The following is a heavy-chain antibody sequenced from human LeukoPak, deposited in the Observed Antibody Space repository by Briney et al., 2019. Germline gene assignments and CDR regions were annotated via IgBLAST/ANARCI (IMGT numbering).Heavy chain of an antibody. CDR1: GGTFSSYA. V-gene: IGHV1-69*04. Sequence: ASAKVSCKASGGTFSSYAISWVRQAPGQGLEWMGRIIPILGIANYAQKFQGRVTITADKSTSTAYMELSSLRSEDTAVYYCARGRYCSGGSCYYYYGMDVWGQGTTVTVSS. J-gene: IGHJ6*02. CDR2: IIPILGIA. D-gene: IGHD2-15*01. CDR3: ARGRYCSGGSCYYYYGMDV.